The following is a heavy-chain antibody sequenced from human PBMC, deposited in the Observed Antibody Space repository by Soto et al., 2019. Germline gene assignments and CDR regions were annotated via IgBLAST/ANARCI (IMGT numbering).Heavy chain of an antibody. J-gene: IGHJ4*02. CDR1: GGTFSSYP. D-gene: IGHD6-6*01. Sequence: ASVKVSCKASGGTFSSYPISWVRQAPGQGLEWMRLINPSSGSTNYAQKFQGRVIVTSDTSTNTAYMELRSLRSDDTAVYYCARDRLHTSSSITFDYWGQGALFTVSS. CDR2: INPSSGST. V-gene: IGHV1-18*01. CDR3: ARDRLHTSSSITFDY.